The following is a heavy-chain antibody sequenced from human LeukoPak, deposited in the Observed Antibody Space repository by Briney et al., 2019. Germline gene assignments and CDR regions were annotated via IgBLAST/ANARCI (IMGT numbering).Heavy chain of an antibody. D-gene: IGHD5-12*01. CDR1: GFTFSTYT. CDR3: ARDFSGYDYNFDH. J-gene: IGHJ4*02. V-gene: IGHV3-21*01. Sequence: GGSLRLSCAASGFTFSTYTMNWVRQAPGKGLEWVSFISSSSSYMYYADSVKGRFTISRDNTKKSLYLQMNSLRAEDTAVYYCARDFSGYDYNFDHWGQGTLVTVSS. CDR2: ISSSSSYM.